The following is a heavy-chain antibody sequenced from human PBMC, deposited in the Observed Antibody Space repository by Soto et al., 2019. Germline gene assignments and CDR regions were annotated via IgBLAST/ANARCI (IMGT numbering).Heavy chain of an antibody. CDR3: ARVNPQLRGVFDX. V-gene: IGHV4-30-2*01. J-gene: IGHJ4*02. CDR2: VYYGGTA. D-gene: IGHD3-10*01. CDR1: GDSLSSGGYS. Sequence: TLSLTCSVSGDSLSSGGYSWSWFRRPPGKALEWIAYVYYGGTASYNPSLKSRVTISVDSSKKQFSLTVKSVTAADTAAYLCARVNPQLRGVFDXWGRGTQVPVSX.